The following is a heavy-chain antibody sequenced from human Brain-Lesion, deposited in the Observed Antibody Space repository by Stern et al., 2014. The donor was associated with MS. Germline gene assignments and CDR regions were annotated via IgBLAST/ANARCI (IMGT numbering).Heavy chain of an antibody. CDR2: INPNTGGT. CDR1: GYIFTGYY. J-gene: IGHJ6*02. V-gene: IGHV1-2*02. Sequence: VKLVQSGAEVKKPGASVKVSCKTSGYIFTGYYIHWVRQAPGQGLAWMAWINPNTGGTKYAQKFQGRVTMSRDTSISTAYVELNSLTSDDTAVYYCARDQRGITIFGVVTDYYYLGMDVWGQGTTVTVSS. D-gene: IGHD3-3*01. CDR3: ARDQRGITIFGVVTDYYYLGMDV.